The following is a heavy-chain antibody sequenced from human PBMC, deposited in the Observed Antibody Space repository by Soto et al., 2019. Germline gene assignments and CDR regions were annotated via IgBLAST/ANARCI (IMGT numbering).Heavy chain of an antibody. CDR2: IYYSGST. Sequence: QLQLQESGPGLVKPSETLSLTCNVSGGSISSSSYYWGWIRQPPGKGREWIGSIYYSGSTYYSPPIKQRVTITVGTSNTGSALELSSVTAADSAVYHCARNQGRGWHGASGGQGSLV. D-gene: IGHD6-19*01. CDR1: GGSISSSSYY. J-gene: IGHJ4*02. CDR3: ARNQGRGWHGAS. V-gene: IGHV4-39*01.